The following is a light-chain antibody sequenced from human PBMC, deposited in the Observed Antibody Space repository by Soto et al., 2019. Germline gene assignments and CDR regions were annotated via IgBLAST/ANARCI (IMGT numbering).Light chain of an antibody. J-gene: IGKJ1*01. CDR3: QQYNSYSEA. Sequence: IRMTQSTSTLSASVGDRVTITCRASQGISGWLAWYQQKPGKAPKLLIYDASSLESGVPSRFSGSGSGTEFTLTISSLRPDDFATYYCQQYNSYSEAFGQGTKVDIK. CDR2: DAS. V-gene: IGKV1-5*01. CDR1: QGISGW.